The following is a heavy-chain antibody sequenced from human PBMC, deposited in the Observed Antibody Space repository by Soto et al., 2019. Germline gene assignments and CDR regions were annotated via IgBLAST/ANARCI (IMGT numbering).Heavy chain of an antibody. CDR1: GFDFTTTW. J-gene: IGHJ4*02. CDR2: IKSKNDGGTL. Sequence: PGGSLRLSCAASGFDFTTTWMNWVRLAPGKGLEWVARIKSKNDGGTLDYASPVKGRFTISRDDSKKTSYLQMNSLKTEDTAIHYCSTSGYGGFDYWGQGVLVTVSS. D-gene: IGHD5-12*01. V-gene: IGHV3-15*07. CDR3: STSGYGGFDY.